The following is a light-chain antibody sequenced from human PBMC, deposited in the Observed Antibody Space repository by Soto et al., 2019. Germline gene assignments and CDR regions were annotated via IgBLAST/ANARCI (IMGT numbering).Light chain of an antibody. CDR3: SSYTSTSSYV. CDR1: SSDVGGYNS. J-gene: IGLJ1*01. CDR2: EVS. V-gene: IGLV2-14*03. Sequence: QSALTQPASVSGSPGQSITVSCTGTSSDVGGYNSVSWYQQHPGKPPKLIIYEVSNRPSGVSDRFSGSKSGNTASLTISGFQAEDEADYYCSSYTSTSSYVFATGTKVTVL.